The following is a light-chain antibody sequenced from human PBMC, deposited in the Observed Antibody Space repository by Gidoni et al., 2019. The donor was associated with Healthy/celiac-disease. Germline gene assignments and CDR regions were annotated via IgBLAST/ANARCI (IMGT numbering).Light chain of an antibody. V-gene: IGKV1-5*03. Sequence: DIQMTQSPSTLSASVGDRVTITCRASQSISSWLAWYQQKPGKAPKLLIYKASSLESGVPSRFSGSGSGTEFTLTISSLQPDDFATYYCQQYNSSPFXQXTKLEIK. J-gene: IGKJ2*01. CDR1: QSISSW. CDR3: QQYNSSP. CDR2: KAS.